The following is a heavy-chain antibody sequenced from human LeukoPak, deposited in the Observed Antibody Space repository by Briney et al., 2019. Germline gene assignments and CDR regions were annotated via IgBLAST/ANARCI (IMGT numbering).Heavy chain of an antibody. Sequence: SETLSLTCTVSGGSISSSSYYWGWIRQPPGKGLEWIGSIYYSGSTYYNPSLKSRVTISVDTSKNQFSLKLSSATAADTAVYYCARDESLHDILTGDYYYGMDVWGQGTTVTVSS. CDR2: IYYSGST. J-gene: IGHJ6*02. CDR3: ARDESLHDILTGDYYYGMDV. CDR1: GGSISSSSYY. V-gene: IGHV4-39*07. D-gene: IGHD3-9*01.